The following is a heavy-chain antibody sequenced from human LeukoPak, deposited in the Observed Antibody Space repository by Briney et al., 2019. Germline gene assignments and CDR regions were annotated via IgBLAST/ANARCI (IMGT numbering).Heavy chain of an antibody. CDR1: GGSISSSSAY. V-gene: IGHV4-31*03. CDR3: GKVGGNSNS. Sequence: SETLSLTCTVSGGSISSSSAYWGWIRQHPGKGLEWIGSIHNSRGTSYNPSLESRLTISVDTSESQFFLKMSYVTAADTAMYYCGKVGGNSNSWGQGTLVTVSS. J-gene: IGHJ5*02. D-gene: IGHD4-23*01. CDR2: IHNSRGT.